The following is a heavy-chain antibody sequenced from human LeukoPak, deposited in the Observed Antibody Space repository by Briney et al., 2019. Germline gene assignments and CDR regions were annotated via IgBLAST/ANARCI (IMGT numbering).Heavy chain of an antibody. D-gene: IGHD3-10*01. CDR1: GFTFSSYA. V-gene: IGHV3-30-3*01. CDR2: ISYDGSNK. Sequence: PGGSLRLSCAASGFTFSSYAMHWVRQAPGKGLEWVAVISYDGSNKYYADSVKGRFTISRDNSKNTLYLQMNSLRAEDTAVYYCAKDIYRPTGKWFGVPGDYWGQGTLVTVSS. J-gene: IGHJ4*02. CDR3: AKDIYRPTGKWFGVPGDY.